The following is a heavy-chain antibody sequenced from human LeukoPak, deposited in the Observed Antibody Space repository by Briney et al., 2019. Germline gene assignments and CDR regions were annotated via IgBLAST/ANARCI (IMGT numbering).Heavy chain of an antibody. CDR2: ISGNGGST. J-gene: IGHJ4*02. CDR3: AKAPGPTIFGVDY. Sequence: PGGSLRLSCAASGFTFSNHAMSWVRQAPGKGLEWVSVISGNGGSTYYADSVKGRFTISRDNSKNTLYLQMKSLRAEDTAVYYCAKAPGPTIFGVDYWGQGTLVTVSS. D-gene: IGHD3-3*01. CDR1: GFTFSNHA. V-gene: IGHV3-23*01.